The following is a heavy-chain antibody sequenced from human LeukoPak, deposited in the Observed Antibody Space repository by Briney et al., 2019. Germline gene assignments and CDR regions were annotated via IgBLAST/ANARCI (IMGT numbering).Heavy chain of an antibody. CDR3: ATDRLPGIAAALNY. CDR1: GFTFSSYG. CDR2: IRYDGSNK. J-gene: IGHJ4*02. Sequence: GGSLRLSCAASGFTFSSYGMHWVRQAPGKGRGWVAFIRYDGSNKYYADSVKGRFTITRDNSENTLYLQMNSLRVEYTAVYYCATDRLPGIAAALNYWGQGTLVTVSP. D-gene: IGHD6-13*01. V-gene: IGHV3-30*02.